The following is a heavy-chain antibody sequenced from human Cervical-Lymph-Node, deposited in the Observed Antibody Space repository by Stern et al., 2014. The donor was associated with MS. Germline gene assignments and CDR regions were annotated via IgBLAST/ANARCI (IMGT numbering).Heavy chain of an antibody. Sequence: VQLVQSGAEVKKPGASVKVSCKASGYTFTGYFMHWVRQAPGQGLEWMGRIHPHSGGTEYAQKFQGRVTMPRDTSISTAYMELSRLRSDDKAVYYCARSAIEIAAPGHFDYWGQGTLVTVSS. CDR1: GYTFTGYF. J-gene: IGHJ4*02. D-gene: IGHD6-13*01. CDR3: ARSAIEIAAPGHFDY. CDR2: IHPHSGGT. V-gene: IGHV1-2*06.